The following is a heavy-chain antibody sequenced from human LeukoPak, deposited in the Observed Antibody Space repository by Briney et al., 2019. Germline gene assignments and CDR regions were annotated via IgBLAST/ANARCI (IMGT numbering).Heavy chain of an antibody. D-gene: IGHD1-26*01. CDR1: GYTFTSYD. J-gene: IGHJ4*02. Sequence: ASVKVSCKASGYTFTSYDINWVRQATGQGLEWMGWINPNSGGTNYAQKFQGRVTMTRDTSISTAYMELSRLRSDDTAVYYCARNGVGIVGAPDYWGQGTLVTVSS. V-gene: IGHV1-2*02. CDR2: INPNSGGT. CDR3: ARNGVGIVGAPDY.